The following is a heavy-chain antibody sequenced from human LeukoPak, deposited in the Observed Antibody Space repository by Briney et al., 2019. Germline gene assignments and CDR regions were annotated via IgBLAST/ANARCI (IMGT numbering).Heavy chain of an antibody. Sequence: GRSLRLSCAASGFTLSRHGMHWVRQAPGKGLEWVALIPTEGNEKYYGHSVQGRFTISRDNSTNTLFLQMNSLRAEDTAVYYCARMSNSGFVGSDIWGRGTMDPV. CDR2: IPTEGNEK. J-gene: IGHJ3*02. D-gene: IGHD2/OR15-2a*01. V-gene: IGHV3-30*01. CDR3: ARMSNSGFVGSDI. CDR1: GFTLSRHG.